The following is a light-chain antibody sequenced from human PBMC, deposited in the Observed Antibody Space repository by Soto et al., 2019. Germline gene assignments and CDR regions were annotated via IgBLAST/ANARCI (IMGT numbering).Light chain of an antibody. Sequence: QSALTQPASVSGSPGQSITISCTGTSGDIGGYNYVSWYQQHPGKAPKLIIYEVSNRPSGVSDRFSGSKSGNTASLTISGLQAEDEADYYCSSYTSSSTPVVFGGGTKLTVL. CDR1: SGDIGGYNY. CDR2: EVS. CDR3: SSYTSSSTPVV. J-gene: IGLJ2*01. V-gene: IGLV2-14*01.